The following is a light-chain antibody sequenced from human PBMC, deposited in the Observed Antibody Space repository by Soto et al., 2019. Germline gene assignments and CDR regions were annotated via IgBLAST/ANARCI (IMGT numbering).Light chain of an antibody. CDR2: KAS. J-gene: IGKJ1*01. Sequence: DIQMTQSPSTLSVSVGDRVTITCRASQSISSWLAWYQQKPGKAPNLLIYKASSLESGVPSRFSGSGSGTEFTLTINSLQPDDFATYYCQQYNDYPWTFGQGTKVDIK. CDR3: QQYNDYPWT. CDR1: QSISSW. V-gene: IGKV1-5*03.